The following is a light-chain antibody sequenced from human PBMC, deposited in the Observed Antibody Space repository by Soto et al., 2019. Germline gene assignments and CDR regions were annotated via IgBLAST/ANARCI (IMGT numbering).Light chain of an antibody. J-gene: IGKJ1*01. Sequence: EIVLTHSRDTLSLSPGERATLSCRASQSVTNNYLAWYQQRPGQAPRLVIYDASRRATGIPDRFSASGSGTDFTLTISRLEPEDFAVYYCQQYSKSPLTFGQGTKVEIK. CDR3: QQYSKSPLT. V-gene: IGKV3-20*01. CDR1: QSVTNNY. CDR2: DAS.